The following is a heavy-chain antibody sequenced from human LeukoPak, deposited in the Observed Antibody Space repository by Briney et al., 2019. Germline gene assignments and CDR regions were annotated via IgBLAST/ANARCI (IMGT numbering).Heavy chain of an antibody. CDR1: GGSFSGYY. Sequence: PSETLSLTCAVHGGSFSGYYWSWIRQPPGKGLEWIGEINHSGSTNYNPSLKSRVTISVDTSKNQFSLKLSSVTAADTAVYYCARHGLSIATPGRWFDPWGQGTLVTVSS. CDR3: ARHGLSIATPGRWFDP. CDR2: INHSGST. J-gene: IGHJ5*02. V-gene: IGHV4-34*01. D-gene: IGHD6-6*01.